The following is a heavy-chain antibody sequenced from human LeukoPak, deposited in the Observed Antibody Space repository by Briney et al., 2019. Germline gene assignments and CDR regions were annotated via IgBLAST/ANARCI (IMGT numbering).Heavy chain of an antibody. J-gene: IGHJ3*02. V-gene: IGHV4-31*03. D-gene: IGHD3-22*01. CDR3: ALSQVVTTVRAFDI. CDR1: GGSISSGGYY. CDR2: IYYSGST. Sequence: PSQTLSLTCTVSGGSISSGGYYWSWIRQHPGKGLEWIGYIYYSGSTYYNPSLKSRVTISVDTSKNQFSLELSSVTAADTAVYYCALSQVVTTVRAFDIWGQGTMVTVSS.